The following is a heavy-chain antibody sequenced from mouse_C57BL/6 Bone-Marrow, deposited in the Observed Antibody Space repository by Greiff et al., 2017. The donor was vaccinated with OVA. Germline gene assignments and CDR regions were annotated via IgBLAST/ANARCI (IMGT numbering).Heavy chain of an antibody. CDR1: GFSLTSSG. D-gene: IGHD1-1*01. CDR3: AALYYYGSSYGYFDV. V-gene: IGHV2-4*01. Sequence: QVQLKESGPGLVQPSQRLSITCTVSGFSLTSSGVHWVRQPPGKGLEWLGVIWSGGSTDYNAAFISRLSLSKDNSKSQVFFKMNSLQADDTDIYYCAALYYYGSSYGYFDVWGTGTTVTVSS. J-gene: IGHJ1*03. CDR2: IWSGGST.